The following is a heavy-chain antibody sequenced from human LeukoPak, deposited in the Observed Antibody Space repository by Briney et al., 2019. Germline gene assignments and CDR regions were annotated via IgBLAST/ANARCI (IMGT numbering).Heavy chain of an antibody. J-gene: IGHJ3*02. D-gene: IGHD2-2*01. CDR2: IYPGDSDT. CDR3: ARQDIVVVPAARWDAFDI. CDR1: GYSFTSYW. Sequence: GESLKISCKGSGYSFTSYWIGWVRQMPGKGLEWMGIIYPGDSDTRYSPSFQGQVTISVDKSISTAYLQWSSLKASDTAMYYCARQDIVVVPAARWDAFDIWGQGTMVTVSS. V-gene: IGHV5-51*01.